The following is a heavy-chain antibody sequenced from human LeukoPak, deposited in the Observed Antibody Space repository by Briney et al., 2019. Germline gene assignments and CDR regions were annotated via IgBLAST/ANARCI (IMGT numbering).Heavy chain of an antibody. CDR3: ARVYDILTGSIYFDY. Sequence: GGSLRLSCAASGFTFSSYAMSWVRQAPGQGLEWMGWISAYNGNTNYAQKLQGRVTMTTDTSTSTAYMELRSLRSDDTAVYYCARVYDILTGSIYFDYWGQGTLVTVSS. CDR1: GFTFSSYA. J-gene: IGHJ4*02. D-gene: IGHD3-9*01. V-gene: IGHV1-18*01. CDR2: ISAYNGNT.